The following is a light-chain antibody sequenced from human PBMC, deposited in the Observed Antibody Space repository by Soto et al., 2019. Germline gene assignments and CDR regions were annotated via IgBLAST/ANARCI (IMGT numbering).Light chain of an antibody. J-gene: IGKJ1*01. CDR1: QSIRYW. CDR3: QQYNILST. Sequence: IQMSQSPSTLSASVGDRVTITCRASQSIRYWVAWYQHKPGKAPKLLIYDASTLESGVPTRFSGSRSGTEFTLTISSLHPDDFATYYCQQYNILSTFGQGTKVDIK. V-gene: IGKV1-5*01. CDR2: DAS.